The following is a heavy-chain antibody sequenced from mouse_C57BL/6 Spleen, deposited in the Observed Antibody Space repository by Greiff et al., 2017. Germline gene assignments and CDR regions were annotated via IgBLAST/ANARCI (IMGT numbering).Heavy chain of an antibody. CDR2: INPYNGGT. CDR3: ARGVYYDYDGVAY. Sequence: VQLQQSGPVLVKPGASVKMSCKASGYTFTDYYMNWVKQSHGKSLEWIGVINPYNGGTSYNQKFKGKATLTVDKSSSTAYMELNSLTSEDSAVYYCARGVYYDYDGVAYWGQGTLVTVSA. J-gene: IGHJ3*01. CDR1: GYTFTDYY. D-gene: IGHD2-4*01. V-gene: IGHV1-19*01.